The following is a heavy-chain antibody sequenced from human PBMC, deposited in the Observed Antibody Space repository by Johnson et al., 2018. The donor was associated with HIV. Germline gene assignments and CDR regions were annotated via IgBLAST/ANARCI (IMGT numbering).Heavy chain of an antibody. J-gene: IGHJ3*02. D-gene: IGHD2-21*01. CDR3: ASGRPIFEAFDI. CDR1: GFTVSSNY. V-gene: IGHV3-66*02. Sequence: VQLVESGGGVVQPGRSLRLSCAASGFTVSSNYMNWVRQAPGKGLEWVSVIYSGGSPYYADSVKGRFTITRDNSKNTLYLQMNSLRAEDTAVYYCASGRPIFEAFDIWGQGTMVTVSS. CDR2: IYSGGSP.